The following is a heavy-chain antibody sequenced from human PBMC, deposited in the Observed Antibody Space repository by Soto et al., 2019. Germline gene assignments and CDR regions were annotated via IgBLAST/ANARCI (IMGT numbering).Heavy chain of an antibody. D-gene: IGHD4-17*01. Sequence: EVQLVESGGALANPGGSLRLSCEASGSTFGSYSMTWVRKAPGKGLGWVSSISSSSSNIYYADSVKGRFTISRDNAKNSLYLQMNSLRAEDTAVYYCAREDDYGDYVPDLKSDPWGQGTLVTVSS. J-gene: IGHJ5*02. V-gene: IGHV3-21*01. CDR3: AREDDYGDYVPDLKSDP. CDR2: ISSSSSNI. CDR1: GSTFGSYS.